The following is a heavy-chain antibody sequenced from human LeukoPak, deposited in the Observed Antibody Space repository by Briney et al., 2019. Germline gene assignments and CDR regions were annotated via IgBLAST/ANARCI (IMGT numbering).Heavy chain of an antibody. CDR3: ARVQSSGGGTYYYPY. D-gene: IGHD2-15*01. CDR2: INPSGGSS. V-gene: IGHV1-46*01. J-gene: IGHJ4*02. CDR1: GYTFTSYY. Sequence: ASVKVSCKAPGYTFTSYYMHWVRQAPGQGLEWMGIINPSGGSSTYAQKFQGRVTMTRDLSTNTVFMELSSLRSEDTAFYYCARVQSSGGGTYYYPYWGQGTLVTVSS.